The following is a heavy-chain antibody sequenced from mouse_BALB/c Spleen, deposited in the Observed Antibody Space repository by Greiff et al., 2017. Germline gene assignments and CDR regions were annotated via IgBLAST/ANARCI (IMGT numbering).Heavy chain of an antibody. Sequence: EVHLVESGGGLVQPGGSLKLSCAASGFTFSSYTMSWVRQTPEKRLEWVAYISNGGGSTYYPDTVKGRFTISRDNAKNTLYLQMSSLKSEDTAMYYCARHEDYGNYPFAYWGQGTLVTVSA. D-gene: IGHD2-1*01. J-gene: IGHJ3*01. CDR1: GFTFSSYT. V-gene: IGHV5-12-2*01. CDR2: ISNGGGST. CDR3: ARHEDYGNYPFAY.